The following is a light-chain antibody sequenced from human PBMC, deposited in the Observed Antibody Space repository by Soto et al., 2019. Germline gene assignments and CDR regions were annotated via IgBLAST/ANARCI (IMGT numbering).Light chain of an antibody. Sequence: QSALTQPASVSGSPGQSITVSCTGTSSDIGSNKYVSWYQQHPGKAPKLIIYDVSDRPSGVSNRFSGSKSGNSASLTISGLQAEDEADYYCSSSTTTSTRIFGGGTKVTVL. V-gene: IGLV2-14*03. CDR1: SSDIGSNKY. CDR3: SSSTTTSTRI. J-gene: IGLJ2*01. CDR2: DVS.